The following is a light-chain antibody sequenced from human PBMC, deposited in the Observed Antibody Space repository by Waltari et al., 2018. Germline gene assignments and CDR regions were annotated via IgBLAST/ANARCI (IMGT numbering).Light chain of an antibody. Sequence: QSALTQPASVSGSPGQWLTIPCTGTSSAVGGYNSVSWYQQHPGKAPKLMIYDVSNRPSGVSNRFSGSKSGNTASLTISGLQAEDEADYYCSSYTSSSTQVFGTGTKVTVL. V-gene: IGLV2-14*03. J-gene: IGLJ1*01. CDR2: DVS. CDR3: SSYTSSSTQV. CDR1: SSAVGGYNS.